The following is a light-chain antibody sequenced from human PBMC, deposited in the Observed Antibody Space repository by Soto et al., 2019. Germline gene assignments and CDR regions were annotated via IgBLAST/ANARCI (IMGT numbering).Light chain of an antibody. CDR3: SSYTTSNTHV. Sequence: SVLTQPASVSGSPGQSITISCTGTSSDVGGYNYVSWYQQYPGKAPKVMIYDVNNRPSGVSNRFSGSKSGNTASLTISGLQPDDEADYYCSSYTTSNTHVFGTGTKVTVL. J-gene: IGLJ1*01. CDR2: DVN. CDR1: SSDVGGYNY. V-gene: IGLV2-14*03.